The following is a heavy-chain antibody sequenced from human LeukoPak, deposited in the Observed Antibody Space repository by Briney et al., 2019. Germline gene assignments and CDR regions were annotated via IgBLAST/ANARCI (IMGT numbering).Heavy chain of an antibody. CDR2: IIPIFGTA. D-gene: IGHD3-3*01. Sequence: SVKVSCKASGGTFSSYAISWVRQAPGQGLEWMGGIIPIFGTANYAQKFQGRVTITADESTSAAYMELSSLRSEDTAVYYCAATLEITIFGVVTHGGAFDIWGQGTMVTVSS. J-gene: IGHJ3*02. CDR1: GGTFSSYA. V-gene: IGHV1-69*01. CDR3: AATLEITIFGVVTHGGAFDI.